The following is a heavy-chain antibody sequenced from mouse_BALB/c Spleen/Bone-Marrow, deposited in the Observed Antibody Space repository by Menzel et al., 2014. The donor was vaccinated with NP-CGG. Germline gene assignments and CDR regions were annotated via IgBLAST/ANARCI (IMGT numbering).Heavy chain of an antibody. Sequence: QAQLQQSGVELMKPGASVRISCKATGYTFSSYWIEWVKQRPGHGLEWIGEILPGSGSTNYNEKFKGKATFTADTSSNTAYMQLSSLTSEDSAVYYCARSTGTWDYRSQGTPRTAPS. CDR3: ARSTGTWDY. CDR1: GYTFSSYW. CDR2: ILPGSGST. J-gene: IGHJ2*01. V-gene: IGHV1-9*01. D-gene: IGHD4-1*02.